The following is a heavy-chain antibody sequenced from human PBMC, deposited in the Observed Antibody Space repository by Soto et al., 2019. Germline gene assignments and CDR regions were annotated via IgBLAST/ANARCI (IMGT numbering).Heavy chain of an antibody. J-gene: IGHJ6*02. CDR1: GFTFSSYA. CDR2: ISGSGGST. Sequence: GGSLRLSCAASGFTFSSYAMSWVRQAPGKGLEWVSAISGSGGSTYYADSVKGRFTISRDNSKNTLYLQMNSLRAEDTAVYYCAKDNHDYVWGSYRPDRDYYYGMDVWGQGTTVTVSS. CDR3: AKDNHDYVWGSYRPDRDYYYGMDV. V-gene: IGHV3-23*01. D-gene: IGHD3-16*02.